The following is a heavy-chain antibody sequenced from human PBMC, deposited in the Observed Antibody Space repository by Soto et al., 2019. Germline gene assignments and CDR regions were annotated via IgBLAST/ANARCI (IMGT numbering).Heavy chain of an antibody. CDR3: ARESRYCSGGSCYFLPGIDY. Sequence: QVQLVQSGAEVKKPGSSVKVSCKASGGTFSSYAISWVRQAPGQGLEWMGGIIPIFGTANYAQKFQGRVTITADESTRPAYMELSSLRSEDTAVYYCARESRYCSGGSCYFLPGIDYWGQGTLVTVSS. D-gene: IGHD2-15*01. CDR1: GGTFSSYA. J-gene: IGHJ4*02. V-gene: IGHV1-69*12. CDR2: IIPIFGTA.